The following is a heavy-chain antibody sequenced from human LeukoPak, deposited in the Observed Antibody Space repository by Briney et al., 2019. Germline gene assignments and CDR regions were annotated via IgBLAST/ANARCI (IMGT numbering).Heavy chain of an antibody. CDR3: AKTLHYYDSSGYPFDY. Sequence: GGSLRLSCAASGFTFDDHAMHWVRQAPGKGLEWVSGISWNSGSIGYADSVKGRFTISRDNAKNSLYLQMNSLRAEDTALYYCAKTLHYYDSSGYPFDYWGQGTLVTVSS. D-gene: IGHD3-22*01. CDR2: ISWNSGSI. J-gene: IGHJ4*02. V-gene: IGHV3-9*01. CDR1: GFTFDDHA.